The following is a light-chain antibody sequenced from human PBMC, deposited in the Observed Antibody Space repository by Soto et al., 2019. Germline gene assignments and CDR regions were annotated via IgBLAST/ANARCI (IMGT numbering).Light chain of an antibody. Sequence: IVMTQSPATLSVSPGEGATLSCRASQSVGSNVAWYQQIPGQAPRLLIYGASTRATGIPARFSGSGSGTEFTLSISSLQSEDFAVYYCQQYNNWPRTFGQGTKVDIK. V-gene: IGKV3-15*01. CDR1: QSVGSN. J-gene: IGKJ1*01. CDR2: GAS. CDR3: QQYNNWPRT.